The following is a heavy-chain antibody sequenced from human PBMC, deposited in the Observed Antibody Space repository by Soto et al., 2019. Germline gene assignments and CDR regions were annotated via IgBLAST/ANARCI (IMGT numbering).Heavy chain of an antibody. CDR1: GGFISSGNYY. J-gene: IGHJ5*02. D-gene: IGHD6-13*01. V-gene: IGHV4-31*02. CDR3: ARDFRVAAAGSGFGP. Sequence: TSETLSLTCTVSGGFISSGNYYWSWIRQHPGKGLEWLGFMYHSGTMFYNPALQTRITMSVDTSKNQFSLKLTSVTVADTAVYYCARDFRVAAAGSGFGPWGQGTLVTVSS. CDR2: MYHSGTM.